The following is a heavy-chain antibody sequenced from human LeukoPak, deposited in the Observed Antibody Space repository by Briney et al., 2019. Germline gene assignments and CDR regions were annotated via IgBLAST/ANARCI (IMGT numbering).Heavy chain of an antibody. V-gene: IGHV3-30-3*01. Sequence: GRSLRLSCAASGFTFSSYAMHWVRQAPGKGLEWVAVISYDGSNKYYADSVKGRFTISRDNSKYTLYLQMNSLRAEDTAVYYCARDGEYYGSGTTPNGMDVWGQGTTVTVSS. CDR3: ARDGEYYGSGTTPNGMDV. CDR2: ISYDGSNK. D-gene: IGHD3-10*01. CDR1: GFTFSSYA. J-gene: IGHJ6*02.